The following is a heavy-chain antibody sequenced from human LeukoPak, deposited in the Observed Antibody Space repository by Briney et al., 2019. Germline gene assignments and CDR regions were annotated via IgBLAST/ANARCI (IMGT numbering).Heavy chain of an antibody. D-gene: IGHD3-16*02. CDR1: GYTFTNYY. V-gene: IGHV1-46*01. CDR3: ARDHLTDVLMRFGGVIVSGVDF. J-gene: IGHJ4*02. CDR2: VNPITGKT. Sequence: ASVKVSCTASGYTFTNYYIHWVRQAPGQGLEWMGIVNPITGKTGSSPRFQGRVTMTRDTSTSTVYMELSSLRFNDTAVYYCARDHLTDVLMRFGGVIVSGVDFWGQGTLVIVSS.